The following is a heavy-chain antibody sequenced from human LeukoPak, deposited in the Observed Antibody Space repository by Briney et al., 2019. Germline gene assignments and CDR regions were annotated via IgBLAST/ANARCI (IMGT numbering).Heavy chain of an antibody. D-gene: IGHD3-22*01. CDR1: GFTFSSYS. J-gene: IGHJ4*02. CDR2: ISSSSSYI. V-gene: IGHV3-21*01. Sequence: SGGSLRLSCAASGFTFSSYSMNWVRQAPGKGLEWVSSISSSSSYIYYADSVKGRFTISRDNAKNSLHLQMNSLRAEDTAVYYCARDWETYYYDSSGYYPFDYWGQGTLVTVSS. CDR3: ARDWETYYYDSSGYYPFDY.